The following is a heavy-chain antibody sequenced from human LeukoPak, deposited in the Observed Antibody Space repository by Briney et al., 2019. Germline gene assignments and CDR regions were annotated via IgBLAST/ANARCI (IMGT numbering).Heavy chain of an antibody. V-gene: IGHV1-2*02. CDR1: GYTFTGYY. CDR2: IYPNSGAT. CDR3: GTLLSNGPFDY. J-gene: IGHJ4*02. Sequence: ASVKVSRKASGYTFTGYYMYWVRQAPGQGLEWMGYIYPNSGATKYAQKFQGRVTMTRDTSISTAYMELSGLRSDDTAVYYCGTLLSNGPFDYWGQGSLVTVSS.